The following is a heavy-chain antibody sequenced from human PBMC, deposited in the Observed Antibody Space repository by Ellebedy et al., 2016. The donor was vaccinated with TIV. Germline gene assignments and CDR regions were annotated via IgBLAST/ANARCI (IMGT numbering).Heavy chain of an antibody. D-gene: IGHD3-22*01. CDR3: AGGDNYYYDNSGYYYTY. V-gene: IGHV1-46*01. CDR1: GYTFTSYF. CDR2: INPTTGNS. Sequence: ASVKVSCKASGYTFTSYFLYWVRQAPGQGLEWMGIINPTTGNSNNAQKFQVRVTMTRDTSTSTVYMELSSLRSEDTAVYYCAGGDNYYYDNSGYYYTYWGQGTLVTVSS. J-gene: IGHJ4*02.